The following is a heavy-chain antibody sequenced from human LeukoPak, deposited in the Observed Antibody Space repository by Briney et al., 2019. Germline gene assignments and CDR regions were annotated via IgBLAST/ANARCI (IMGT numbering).Heavy chain of an antibody. CDR2: IYYSGST. CDR1: GGSISSGDYY. J-gene: IGHJ4*02. D-gene: IGHD3-22*01. V-gene: IGHV4-30-4*08. Sequence: PSETLSLTCTVSGGSISSGDYYWSCIRQPPGKGLECIGYIYYSGSTYYNPSLKSRVTISVDTSKNQFSLKLSSVTAADTAVYYCARDHYYDSSGFYLDYWGQGPLVTVSS. CDR3: ARDHYYDSSGFYLDY.